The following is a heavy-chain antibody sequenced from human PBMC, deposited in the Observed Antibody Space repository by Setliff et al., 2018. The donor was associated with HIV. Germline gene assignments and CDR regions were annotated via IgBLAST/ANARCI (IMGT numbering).Heavy chain of an antibody. V-gene: IGHV5-51*01. CDR2: IYPGDSDT. J-gene: IGHJ3*02. CDR1: GYSFTSYW. D-gene: IGHD3-10*01. CDR3: ARRGQTGGEAFDI. Sequence: GESLKISCKGSGYSFTSYWIGWVRQMPGKGLEWMGIIYPGDSDTRYSPSFQGQVTISADKSISTAYLQWSSLTAADTAMYYVARRGQTGGEAFDIWGQGTMVTVSS.